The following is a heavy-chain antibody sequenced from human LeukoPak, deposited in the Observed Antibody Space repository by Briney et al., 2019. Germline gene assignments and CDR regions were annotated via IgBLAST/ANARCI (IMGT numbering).Heavy chain of an antibody. CDR3: ASLWGSYRPNWFDP. V-gene: IGHV1-69*13. J-gene: IGHJ5*02. D-gene: IGHD3-16*02. CDR1: GGTFSSYA. Sequence: ASVKVSCKASGGTFSSYAISWVRQAPGQGLEWMGGIIPIFGTANYAQKFQGRVTITADESTSTAYMELSSLRSEDTAVYYCASLWGSYRPNWFDPWGQGTLVTVSS. CDR2: IIPIFGTA.